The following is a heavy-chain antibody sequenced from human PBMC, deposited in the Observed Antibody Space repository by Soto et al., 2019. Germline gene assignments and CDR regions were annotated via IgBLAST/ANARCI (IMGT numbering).Heavy chain of an antibody. CDR1: GFTFSSYS. V-gene: IGHV3-21*01. D-gene: IGHD1-26*01. Sequence: GGSLRLSCAASGFTFSSYSMNWVRQAPGKGLEWVSSISSSSYIYYADSVKGRFTISRDNAKNSLYLQMNSLRAEDTAVYYCARDPPLVGGSSYFDYWGQGTLVTSPQ. CDR2: ISSSSYI. CDR3: ARDPPLVGGSSYFDY. J-gene: IGHJ4*02.